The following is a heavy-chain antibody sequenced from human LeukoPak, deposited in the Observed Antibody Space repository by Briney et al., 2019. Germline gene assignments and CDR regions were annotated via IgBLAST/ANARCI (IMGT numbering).Heavy chain of an antibody. V-gene: IGHV1-69*13. CDR3: ARGYYYDSSGYN. CDR2: IIPIFGTA. D-gene: IGHD3-22*01. CDR1: GGTFSSYA. J-gene: IGHJ4*02. Sequence: GASVKVSCTASGGTFSSYAISWVRQAPGQGLEWMGGIIPIFGTANYAQRFQGRVTITADESTSTAYMELSSLRSEDTAMYYCARGYYYDSSGYNWGQGTLVTVSS.